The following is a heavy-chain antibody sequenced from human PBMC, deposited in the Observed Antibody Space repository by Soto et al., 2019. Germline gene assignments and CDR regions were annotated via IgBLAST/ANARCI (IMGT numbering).Heavy chain of an antibody. CDR1: GGSITSYY. D-gene: IGHD1-1*01. J-gene: IGHJ6*02. Sequence: QVQLQESGPGLVKPSETLSLTCTVSGGSITSYYWNWIRQPPGKGLEWIGNIYYTGTTYHNPSLKSRVTISLDMSKNQFSLELSSMNAADTAVYYCARGAYKYYYYGMDVWGQGTTVTVSS. CDR2: IYYTGTT. CDR3: ARGAYKYYYYGMDV. V-gene: IGHV4-59*01.